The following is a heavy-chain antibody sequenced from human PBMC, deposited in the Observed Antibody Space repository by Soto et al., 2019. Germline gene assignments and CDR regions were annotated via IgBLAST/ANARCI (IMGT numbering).Heavy chain of an antibody. D-gene: IGHD3-3*01. V-gene: IGHV4-59*01. CDR3: ARGYYDFWSGYDNWFDP. CDR2: VYYTGST. CDR1: GGSISGSY. Sequence: SETLSLTCSVSGGSISGSYWSWIRQSPGKGLEWLGYVYYTGSTNYSPSLRSRVSISVDTSKNEFSLRLSSVTAADTAVYYCARGYYDFWSGYDNWFDPWGQGTLVTVSS. J-gene: IGHJ5*02.